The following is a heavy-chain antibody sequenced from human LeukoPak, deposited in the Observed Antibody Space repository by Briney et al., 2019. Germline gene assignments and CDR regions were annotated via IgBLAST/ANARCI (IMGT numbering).Heavy chain of an antibody. Sequence: SETLSLTCTVSGDSISSSRHYWGWIRQPPGKGLEWIGSISYSGSTYHNPSLKSRVTISVDTSKNQFSLKLSSVTAADTAVYYCARLDYGDRNWFDPWGQGTLVTVSS. CDR3: ARLDYGDRNWFDP. J-gene: IGHJ5*02. CDR2: ISYSGST. V-gene: IGHV4-39*01. CDR1: GDSISSSRHY. D-gene: IGHD4-17*01.